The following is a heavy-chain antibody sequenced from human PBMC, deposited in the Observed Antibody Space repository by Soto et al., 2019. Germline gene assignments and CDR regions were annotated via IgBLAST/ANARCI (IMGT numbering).Heavy chain of an antibody. Sequence: SETLSLTCTVSGGSISSYYWSWIRQPPGKGLEWIGYIYYSGSTNYNPSLKSRVTISVDTSKNQFSLKLSSVTAADTAVYYCARAEVVPAANWFDPWGQGTLVTVSS. CDR2: IYYSGST. D-gene: IGHD2-2*01. CDR1: GGSISSYY. J-gene: IGHJ5*02. V-gene: IGHV4-59*08. CDR3: ARAEVVPAANWFDP.